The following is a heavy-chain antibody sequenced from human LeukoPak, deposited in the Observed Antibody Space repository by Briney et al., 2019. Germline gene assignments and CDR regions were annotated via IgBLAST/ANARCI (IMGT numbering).Heavy chain of an antibody. CDR3: ARGYYGSGSYFY. CDR2: MNPNSGNT. D-gene: IGHD3-10*01. Sequence: WASVKVSCKASGYTITSYDINWVRQATGQGLEWMGWMNPNSGNTGYAQKFQGRVTMTRNTSISTAYMELSSLRSEDTAVYYCARGYYGSGSYFYWGQGTLVTVSS. CDR1: GYTITSYD. J-gene: IGHJ4*02. V-gene: IGHV1-8*01.